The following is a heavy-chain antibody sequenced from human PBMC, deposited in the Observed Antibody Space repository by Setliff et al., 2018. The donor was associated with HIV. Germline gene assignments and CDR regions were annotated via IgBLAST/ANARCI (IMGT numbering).Heavy chain of an antibody. CDR2: SHTYNGNV. CDR1: GYTFTTSA. D-gene: IGHD2-8*02. J-gene: IGHJ4*02. V-gene: IGHV1-18*01. CDR3: AREFSWSAFYFDY. Sequence: GASVKVSCKASGYTFTTSAISWVRQAPGQELQWMGWSHTYNGNVNYARKFRGRVTMTTDASTNTAFMELSNLRSDDTAIYYCAREFSWSAFYFDYWGQGTLVTVSS.